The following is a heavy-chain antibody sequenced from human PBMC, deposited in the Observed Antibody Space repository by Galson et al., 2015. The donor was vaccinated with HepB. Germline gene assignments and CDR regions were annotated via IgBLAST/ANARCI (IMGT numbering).Heavy chain of an antibody. J-gene: IGHJ6*02. V-gene: IGHV1-18*04. CDR3: ARGSRITMVRGVIIMGWTYGMDV. Sequence: SVKVSCKASGYTFTSYGISWVRQAPGQGLEWMGWISAYNGNTNYAQKLQGRVTMTTDTSTSTAYMELRSLRSDDTAVYYCARGSRITMVRGVIIMGWTYGMDVWGQGTTVTVSS. CDR1: GYTFTSYG. D-gene: IGHD3-10*01. CDR2: ISAYNGNT.